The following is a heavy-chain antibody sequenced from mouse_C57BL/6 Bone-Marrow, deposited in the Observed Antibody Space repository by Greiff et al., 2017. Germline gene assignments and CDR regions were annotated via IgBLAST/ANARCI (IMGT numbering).Heavy chain of an antibody. D-gene: IGHD2-5*01. J-gene: IGHJ1*03. CDR3: ARPYYSNYWYFDV. CDR1: GYTFTSYW. Sequence: QVQLQQPEAELVKPGASVKMSCKASGYTFTSYWITWVPQRPGQGLEWIGDIYPGSGSTNYNETFKSKATLTVDTSSSTAYMQLSSLTSEDSAVYYCARPYYSNYWYFDVWGTGTTVTVSS. CDR2: IYPGSGST. V-gene: IGHV1-55*01.